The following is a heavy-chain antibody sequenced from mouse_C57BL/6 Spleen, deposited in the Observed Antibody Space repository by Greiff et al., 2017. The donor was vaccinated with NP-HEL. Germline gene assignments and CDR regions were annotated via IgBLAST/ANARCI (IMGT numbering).Heavy chain of an antibody. V-gene: IGHV1-61*01. CDR3: ASKRFAY. CDR2: IYPSDSET. Sequence: QVHVKQPGAELVRPGSSVKLSCKASGYTFTSYWMDWVKQRPGQGLAWIGNIYPSDSETHYNQKFKDKATLTVDKSSITAYMQLSSLTSDDSAVYYCASKRFAYWGQGTLVTVSA. J-gene: IGHJ3*01. CDR1: GYTFTSYW.